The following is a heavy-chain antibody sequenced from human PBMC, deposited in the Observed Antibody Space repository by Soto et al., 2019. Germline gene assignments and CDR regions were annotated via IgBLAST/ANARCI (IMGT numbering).Heavy chain of an antibody. D-gene: IGHD5-18*01. V-gene: IGHV1-3*01. CDR2: INAGNGNT. Sequence: ASVKVSCKASGYTFTSYAMHWVCQAPGQRLEWMGWINAGNGNTKYSQKFQGRVTITRDTSASTAYMELSSLRSEDTAVYYCARDEEDTAMAIYYYYGMDVWGQGTTVTVSS. J-gene: IGHJ6*02. CDR1: GYTFTSYA. CDR3: ARDEEDTAMAIYYYYGMDV.